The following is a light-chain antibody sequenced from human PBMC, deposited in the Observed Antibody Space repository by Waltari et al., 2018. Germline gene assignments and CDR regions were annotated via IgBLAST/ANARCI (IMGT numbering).Light chain of an antibody. V-gene: IGLV2-8*01. Sequence: QSALTQPPSASGSPGQSLTISCPGTSTHVGASKYDSWYQQPPGKAPKLIISEFTVRPTGVSDRFSGSKSGNTASLTVSGLQADDEADYYCSSFAGRNTLFGGGTKLTVL. CDR2: EFT. J-gene: IGLJ2*01. CDR3: SSFAGRNTL. CDR1: STHVGASKY.